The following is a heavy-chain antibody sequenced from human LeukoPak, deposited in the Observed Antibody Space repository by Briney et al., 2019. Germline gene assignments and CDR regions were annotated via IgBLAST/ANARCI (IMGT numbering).Heavy chain of an antibody. CDR1: GGSFSGYY. CDR2: INHSGST. CDR3: ARGVQLWLRPIDY. J-gene: IGHJ4*02. D-gene: IGHD5-18*01. V-gene: IGHV4-34*01. Sequence: SETLSLTCAVYGGSFSGYYWSWIRQPPGKGLEWIGEINHSGSTNYNPSLKSRVTIPVDTSKNQFSLKLSSVTAADTAVYYCARGVQLWLRPIDYWGQGTLVTVSS.